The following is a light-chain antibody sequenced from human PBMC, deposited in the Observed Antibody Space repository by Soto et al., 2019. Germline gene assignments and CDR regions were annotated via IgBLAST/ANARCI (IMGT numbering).Light chain of an antibody. CDR2: DVS. V-gene: IGKV3-11*01. CDR3: QQRDIWPWT. CDR1: QSVSNS. Sequence: EIVFTQSPSTLSLSPLERVTLSCRASQSVSNSLAWYQQKPGQPPRLLIYDVSNRATGIPARFSGSGSGTDFTLTISSLEPEDFAVYYCQQRDIWPWTFGQGTKVDIK. J-gene: IGKJ1*01.